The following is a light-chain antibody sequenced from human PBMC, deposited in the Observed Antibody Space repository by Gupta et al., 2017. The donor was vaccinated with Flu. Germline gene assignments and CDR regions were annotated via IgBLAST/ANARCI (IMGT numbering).Light chain of an antibody. CDR2: DVS. Sequence: QSALTQPASVSGSPGQSIPISCTGNSSDVGGYNYVSWYQQHPGKAPKLMIYDVSNRPPGVSNRFSGSKSGNTASLTISGLQAEDEADYYCTSYTRSSTCAFGGGTKITVL. CDR1: SSDVGGYNY. J-gene: IGLJ2*01. CDR3: TSYTRSSTCA. V-gene: IGLV2-14*01.